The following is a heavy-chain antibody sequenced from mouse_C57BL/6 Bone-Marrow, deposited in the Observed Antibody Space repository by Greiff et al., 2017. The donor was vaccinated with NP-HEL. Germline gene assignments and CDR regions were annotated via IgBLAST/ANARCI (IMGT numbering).Heavy chain of an antibody. Sequence: QVQLQQSGPELVKPGASVKISCKASGYTFTDYYINWVKQRPGQGLEWIGWIYPGSGSTNYNEKFKSKATLTVDTSSSTAYMQLSSLTSEDSAVYYCARDYYGSRSAWFAYWGQGTLVTVSA. J-gene: IGHJ3*01. D-gene: IGHD1-1*01. CDR2: IYPGSGST. CDR1: GYTFTDYY. CDR3: ARDYYGSRSAWFAY. V-gene: IGHV1-84*01.